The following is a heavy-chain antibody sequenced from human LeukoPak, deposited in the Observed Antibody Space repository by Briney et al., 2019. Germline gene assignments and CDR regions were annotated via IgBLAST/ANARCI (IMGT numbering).Heavy chain of an antibody. Sequence: GSLRLSCAASGFTLNITSMNWVRQAPGKGLEWISYIDKSSNPIYYADSVKGRFTISRDSAKNSLYLQMNSLRAEDTAVYYCARGRTYYYDSSGYPFDYWGQGTLVTVSS. D-gene: IGHD3-22*01. CDR1: GFTLNITS. CDR3: ARGRTYYYDSSGYPFDY. V-gene: IGHV3-48*04. CDR2: IDKSSNPI. J-gene: IGHJ4*02.